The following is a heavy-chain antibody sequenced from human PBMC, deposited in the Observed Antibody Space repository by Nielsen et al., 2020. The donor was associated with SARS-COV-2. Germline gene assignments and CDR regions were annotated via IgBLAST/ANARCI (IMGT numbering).Heavy chain of an antibody. CDR2: INSDGSSI. J-gene: IGHJ4*02. CDR3: AKGAERITMIVVVIPFDY. Sequence: GGSLRLSCAASGFIFSSYWMHWVRQAPGQGLVWVSRINSDGSSINYADSVKGRFTISRDNSKNTLYLQMNSLRAEDTAVYYCAKGAERITMIVVVIPFDYWGQGTLVTVSS. CDR1: GFIFSSYW. V-gene: IGHV3-74*01. D-gene: IGHD3-22*01.